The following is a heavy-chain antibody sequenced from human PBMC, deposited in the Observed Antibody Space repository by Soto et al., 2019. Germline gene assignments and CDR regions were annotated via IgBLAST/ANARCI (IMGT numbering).Heavy chain of an antibody. CDR2: INPSGGST. J-gene: IGHJ4*02. CDR3: ARDIRDGYTQYYFDY. Sequence: ASVKVSCKASGYTFTSYYMHRVRQAPGQGLEWMGIINPSGGSTSYAQKFQGRVTMTRDTSTSTVYMELSSLRSEDTAVYYCARDIRDGYTQYYFDYWGQGTLVTVSS. V-gene: IGHV1-46*01. CDR1: GYTFTSYY. D-gene: IGHD5-12*01.